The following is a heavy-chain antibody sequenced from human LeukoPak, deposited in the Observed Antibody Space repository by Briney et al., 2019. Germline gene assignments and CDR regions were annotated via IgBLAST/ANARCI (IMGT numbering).Heavy chain of an antibody. Sequence: PSETLSLTCAVYGGSFSGYYWSWIRQPPGKGLEWIGEINHSGSTNYNPSLKSRVTISVDTSKNQFSLKLSSVTAADTAVYYCARGQGTITGTTTGRLLFYFDYWGQGTLVTVSS. D-gene: IGHD1-20*01. V-gene: IGHV4-34*01. CDR2: INHSGST. CDR1: GGSFSGYY. CDR3: ARGQGTITGTTTGRLLFYFDY. J-gene: IGHJ4*02.